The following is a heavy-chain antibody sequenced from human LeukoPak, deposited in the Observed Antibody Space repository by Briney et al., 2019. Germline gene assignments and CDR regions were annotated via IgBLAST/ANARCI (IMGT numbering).Heavy chain of an antibody. CDR1: GYTFSGFS. V-gene: IGHV3-21*01. CDR2: ISSNSEHI. CDR3: AREGTSVAARGYYGMDV. D-gene: IGHD6-6*01. J-gene: IGHJ6*02. Sequence: TPGGSLRLSCAGSGYTFSGFSMTWFRQAPGKGLEWVSSISSNSEHILYPDSVKGRFAISRDNAKNSLYLQMNSLRAEDTAVYYCAREGTSVAARGYYGMDVWGQGTTVTVSS.